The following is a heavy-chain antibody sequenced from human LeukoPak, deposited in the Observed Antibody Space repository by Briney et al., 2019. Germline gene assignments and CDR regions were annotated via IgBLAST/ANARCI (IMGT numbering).Heavy chain of an antibody. Sequence: GGSLRLSCAASGFSVSLNYMNWVRQAPGKGLEWASILYSGSDTYYADSMKGRFTISRDSSKNMLFLHMNSLRAEDTAVYYCARVGDHFHWYLDLWGRGTLVTVSS. D-gene: IGHD3-3*02. CDR2: LYSGSDT. CDR1: GFSVSLNY. CDR3: ARVGDHFHWYLDL. V-gene: IGHV3-53*01. J-gene: IGHJ2*01.